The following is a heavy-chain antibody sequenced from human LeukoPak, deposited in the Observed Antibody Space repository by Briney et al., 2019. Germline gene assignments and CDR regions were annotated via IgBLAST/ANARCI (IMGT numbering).Heavy chain of an antibody. D-gene: IGHD4-17*01. CDR1: GFTFSSYW. J-gene: IGHJ4*02. Sequence: PGGSLRLSCAASGFTFSSYWMHWVRQAPGKGLVWVSRINSDGSSTSYADSVKGRFTISRDNSKNTLYLQMNSLRAEDAAVYYCAKAYYGDYVVQLDYWGQGTLVTVSS. CDR3: AKAYYGDYVVQLDY. CDR2: INSDGSST. V-gene: IGHV3-74*01.